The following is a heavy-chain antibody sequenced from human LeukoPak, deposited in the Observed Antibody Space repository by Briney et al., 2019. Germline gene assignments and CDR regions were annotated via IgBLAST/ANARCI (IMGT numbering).Heavy chain of an antibody. Sequence: PSETLSLTCAVYDGSFTTYWWSWIRQPSGKGLEWLGEINHSGITNYNPSLKSRVTISVDTSKNQFSLKVRSVTAADTAVYYCAKFETGTIRTYWGQGTLVTVSS. D-gene: IGHD5-24*01. V-gene: IGHV4-34*01. CDR2: INHSGIT. CDR3: AKFETGTIRTY. J-gene: IGHJ4*02. CDR1: DGSFTTYW.